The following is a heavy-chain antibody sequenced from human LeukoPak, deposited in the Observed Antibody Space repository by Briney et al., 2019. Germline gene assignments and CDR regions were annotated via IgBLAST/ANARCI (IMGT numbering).Heavy chain of an antibody. CDR2: IIPIFGTA. J-gene: IGHJ4*02. V-gene: IGHV1-69*13. CDR3: ARDTDSSGYYYRYYFDY. D-gene: IGHD3-22*01. CDR1: GGTFSSYA. Sequence: SVKVSCKASGGTFSSYAISWVRQAPGQGLERMGGIIPIFGTANYAQKFQGRVTITADESTSTAYMELSSLRSEDTAVYYCARDTDSSGYYYRYYFDYWGQGTLVTVSS.